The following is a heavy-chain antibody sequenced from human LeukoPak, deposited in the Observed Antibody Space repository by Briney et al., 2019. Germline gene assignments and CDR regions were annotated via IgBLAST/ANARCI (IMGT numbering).Heavy chain of an antibody. J-gene: IGHJ6*02. Sequence: PSGTLSLTCAVYGGSFSSYYWNWIRQPPGKGLEWIGEIYHSGSTRYNPSLRSRVTISVDTSKNQFSLTLSSVYYCARGRGGMLRGLTLNYYYYGMDVWGQGTTVTVSS. D-gene: IGHD3-10*01. V-gene: IGHV4-34*01. CDR3: LRGLTLNYYYYGMDV. CDR1: GGSFSSYY. CDR2: IYHSGST.